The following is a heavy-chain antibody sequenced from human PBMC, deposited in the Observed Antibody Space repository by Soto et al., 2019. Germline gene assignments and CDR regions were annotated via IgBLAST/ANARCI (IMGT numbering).Heavy chain of an antibody. CDR2: ISGSGGST. CDR1: GFTFSSYG. D-gene: IGHD2-2*01. CDR3: ETPGLGSSRKYFEY. J-gene: IGHJ4*02. Sequence: WGSLTLSCAASGFTFSSYGMSWVRQAPGKGLEWVSAISGSGGSTYYADSVKGRFTISRDNSKNTLYLQMNSLRAEDTAVYYCETPGLGSSRKYFEYWGQGTLVTVSS. V-gene: IGHV3-23*01.